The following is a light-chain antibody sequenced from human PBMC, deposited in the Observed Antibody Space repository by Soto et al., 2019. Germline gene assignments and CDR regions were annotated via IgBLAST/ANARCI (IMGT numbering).Light chain of an antibody. J-gene: IGKJ1*01. Sequence: DIQMTQSPSTLSASVGDSVTITCRASQSIGVWLAWYQQKPGTAPKLLIYKTSTLDSGVPLRFSGSGSGTEFTLTISSLQPDDFATYYCQQYINYFRTFGQGTKVDIK. V-gene: IGKV1-5*03. CDR3: QQYINYFRT. CDR1: QSIGVW. CDR2: KTS.